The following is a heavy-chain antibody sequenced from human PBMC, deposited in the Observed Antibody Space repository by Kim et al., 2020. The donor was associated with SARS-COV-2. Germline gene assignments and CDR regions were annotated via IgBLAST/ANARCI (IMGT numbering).Heavy chain of an antibody. J-gene: IGHJ3*02. CDR1: SGSISSNY. CDR2: IYYSGNT. Sequence: SETLSLTCTVSSGSISSNYWSWIRQPPGKGLEWIGYIYYSGNTDYNPSLKSRVTISVDTSKNQFSLRLSSVTAADTAIYYCARLPIFNAFDMCGQGTMVTVSS. V-gene: IGHV4-59*08. D-gene: IGHD2-2*01. CDR3: ARLPIFNAFDM.